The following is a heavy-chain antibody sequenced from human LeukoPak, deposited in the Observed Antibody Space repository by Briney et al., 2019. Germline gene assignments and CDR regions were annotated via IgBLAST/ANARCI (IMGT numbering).Heavy chain of an antibody. J-gene: IGHJ6*03. V-gene: IGHV1-18*01. CDR3: ATYGDYGSDYYMDV. Sequence: GASVKVSCKPSGYTFTSFDINWVRQATGQGLEWMGWISAYNGNTNYAQKLQGRVTITADKSTSTAYMELSSLRSEDTAVYYCATYGDYGSDYYMDVWGKGTTVTVSS. D-gene: IGHD4-17*01. CDR2: ISAYNGNT. CDR1: GYTFTSFD.